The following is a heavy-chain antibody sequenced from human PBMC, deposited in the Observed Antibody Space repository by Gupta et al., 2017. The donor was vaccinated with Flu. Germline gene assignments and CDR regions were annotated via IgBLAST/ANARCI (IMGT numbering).Heavy chain of an antibody. D-gene: IGHD2-21*01. Sequence: EVQLVQSGAEVKKPGGSLKISCKGTGYNFSITWIAWVRQMPGKGLEWMGLIFPGDSDTKYSPSFQGQVTISADKSINTAYLQWSSLKASDTAMYYCARVIFIPNYYGLDVWGQGTTVTVSS. J-gene: IGHJ6*02. CDR2: IFPGDSDT. V-gene: IGHV5-51*03. CDR3: ARVIFIPNYYGLDV. CDR1: GYNFSITW.